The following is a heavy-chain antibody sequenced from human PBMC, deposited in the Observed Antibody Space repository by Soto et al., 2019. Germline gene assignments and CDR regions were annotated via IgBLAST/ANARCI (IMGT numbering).Heavy chain of an antibody. D-gene: IGHD5-12*01. J-gene: IGHJ4*02. CDR1: GFTFSSYW. CDR2: ISSSSTYT. Sequence: PGGSLRLSCAASGFTFSSYWMHWVRQAPGKGLVWVSYISSSSTYTNYADSVKGRFTISRDNAKNSLYLQMNSLRAEDTALYYCARDSHGYSGYDLYNYWGQGTLVTVSS. CDR3: ARDSHGYSGYDLYNY. V-gene: IGHV3-21*01.